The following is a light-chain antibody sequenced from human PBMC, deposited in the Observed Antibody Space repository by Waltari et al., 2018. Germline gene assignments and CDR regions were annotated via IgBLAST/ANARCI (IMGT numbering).Light chain of an antibody. J-gene: IGKJ4*01. Sequence: EIVLTQSPATLSLSPGERATLSCRASQSVSRYLVWYQQKPGQSPRLLSHDASTRATGIPARFSGSGSGTDFTLTISGLEAEDSAFYYCQQRYNWPPLTFGGGTKVQTK. CDR1: QSVSRY. CDR3: QQRYNWPPLT. CDR2: DAS. V-gene: IGKV3-11*01.